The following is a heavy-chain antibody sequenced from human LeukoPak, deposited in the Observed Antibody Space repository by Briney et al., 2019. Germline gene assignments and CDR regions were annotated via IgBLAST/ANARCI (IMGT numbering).Heavy chain of an antibody. D-gene: IGHD1-26*01. CDR2: ISWNSGSI. Sequence: GGSLRLSCAASGFTFDDYAMHWVRQAPGKGLEGVSGISWNSGSIGYADSVKGRFTISRDNAKNSLYLQMNSLRAEDTALYYCAKGSSGSYYSALLGYWGQGTLVTVSS. CDR1: GFTFDDYA. CDR3: AKGSSGSYYSALLGY. J-gene: IGHJ4*02. V-gene: IGHV3-9*01.